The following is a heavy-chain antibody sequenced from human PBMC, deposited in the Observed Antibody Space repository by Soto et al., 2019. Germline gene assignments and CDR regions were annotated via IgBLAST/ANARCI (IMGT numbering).Heavy chain of an antibody. Sequence: AGGSLRLSCAASGFTFDDYGMSWVRQAPGKGLEWVSYINWNGGSTGYADSVKGRFTISRDNAKNSLYLQMNSLRAEDTALYYCARGGVVGATAPYAYWGQGTLVTVSS. CDR2: INWNGGST. CDR3: ARGGVVGATAPYAY. CDR1: GFTFDDYG. V-gene: IGHV3-20*04. J-gene: IGHJ4*02. D-gene: IGHD1-26*01.